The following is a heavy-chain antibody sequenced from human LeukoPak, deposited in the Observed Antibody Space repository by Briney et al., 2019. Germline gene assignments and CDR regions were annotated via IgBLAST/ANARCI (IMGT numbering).Heavy chain of an antibody. Sequence: PSETLSLTCTVSGGSISSYYWGWIRQPPGKGLEWIGSIYYSGSTYYNPSLKSRVTISVDTSKNQFSLKLSSVTAADTAVYYCARPTGVYAFDIWGQGTMVTVSS. V-gene: IGHV4-39*01. J-gene: IGHJ3*02. CDR2: IYYSGST. CDR1: GGSISSYY. D-gene: IGHD6-13*01. CDR3: ARPTGVYAFDI.